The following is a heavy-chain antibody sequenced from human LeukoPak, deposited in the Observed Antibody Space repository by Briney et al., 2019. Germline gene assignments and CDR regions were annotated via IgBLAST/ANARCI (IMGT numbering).Heavy chain of an antibody. J-gene: IGHJ4*02. CDR2: IPHDGSNA. D-gene: IGHD3-16*01. Sequence: PGRSLRLSCVASGFTFTRNCMHWVRQAPGKGLEWVAAIPHDGSNALYADSVKGRFTISRDDSKNSLYLQMNSLRAEDTAVYYCARGQSYGSALDYWGQGTLVTVSS. CDR3: ARGQSYGSALDY. V-gene: IGHV3-30*03. CDR1: GFTFTRNC.